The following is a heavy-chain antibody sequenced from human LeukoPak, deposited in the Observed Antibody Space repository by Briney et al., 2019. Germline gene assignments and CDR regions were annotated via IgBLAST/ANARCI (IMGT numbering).Heavy chain of an antibody. V-gene: IGHV4-34*01. CDR2: INHSGST. CDR3: ARPVVPAALDAFDI. J-gene: IGHJ3*02. Sequence: SETLSLTCAVYGGSFSGYYWSWIRQPPGKGLEWIGEINHSGSTNYNPSLKSRVTISVDRSKNQFSLKLSSVTAADTAVYYCARPVVPAALDAFDIWGQGTMVTVSS. D-gene: IGHD2-2*01. CDR1: GGSFSGYY.